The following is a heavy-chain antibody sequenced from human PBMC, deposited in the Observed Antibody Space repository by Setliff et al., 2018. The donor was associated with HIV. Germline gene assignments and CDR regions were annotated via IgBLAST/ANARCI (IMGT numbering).Heavy chain of an antibody. CDR3: ARVRSGAYVWGSYPDY. J-gene: IGHJ4*02. Sequence: SETLSLTCSVSGGSISSGGYYWSWIRQHPGKGLEWIGYSYYSGSANYNPSLKGLVTISVDTSKNQFSLKLSSVTAADTAVYYCARVRSGAYVWGSYPDYWGQGTLVTVSS. D-gene: IGHD3-16*02. V-gene: IGHV4-31*01. CDR1: GGSISSGGYY. CDR2: SYYSGSA.